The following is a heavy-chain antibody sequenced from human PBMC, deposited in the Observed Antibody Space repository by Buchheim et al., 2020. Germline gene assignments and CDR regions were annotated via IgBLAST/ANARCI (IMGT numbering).Heavy chain of an antibody. J-gene: IGHJ4*02. Sequence: EVQLVQSGAEVKKPGESLRISCKASGYSFTNYWIAWVRQMPGKGLEWMGIIWPGDSDIRYSPSFQGQVTMSADRSISTAYLQWSSLNASDTAIYYCARRLSVDTALVQLDFWGQGTL. D-gene: IGHD5-18*01. V-gene: IGHV5-51*01. CDR3: ARRLSVDTALVQLDF. CDR2: IWPGDSDI. CDR1: GYSFTNYW.